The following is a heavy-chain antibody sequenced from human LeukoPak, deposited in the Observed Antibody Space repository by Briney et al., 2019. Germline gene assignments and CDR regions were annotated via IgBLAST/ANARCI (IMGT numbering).Heavy chain of an antibody. CDR2: ISYDGSNK. CDR3: AKESYGDYVVDY. D-gene: IGHD4-17*01. V-gene: IGHV3-30*18. Sequence: GRSLRLSCAASGFTFSSYGMHWVRQAPGKGLEWVAVISYDGSNKYYADSVKGRFTVSRDNSKNTLYLQMNSLRAEDTAVYYCAKESYGDYVVDYWGQGTLVTVSS. CDR1: GFTFSSYG. J-gene: IGHJ4*02.